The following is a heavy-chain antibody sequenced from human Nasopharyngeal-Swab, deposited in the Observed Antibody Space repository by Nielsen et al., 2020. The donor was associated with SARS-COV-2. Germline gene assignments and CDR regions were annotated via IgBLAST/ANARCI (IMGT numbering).Heavy chain of an antibody. J-gene: IGHJ3*02. D-gene: IGHD6-13*01. V-gene: IGHV4-4*02. CDR2: MYHSGST. CDR3: ARDGSAAGAMGAFDI. CDR1: GGSVSSANW. Sequence: SETLSLTCTVSGGSVSSANWWSWVRQPPGKGLEWIGDMYHSGSTAYNPSLKSRVTISVDKSKNQLSLKVFSVTAADTGVYYCARDGSAAGAMGAFDIWGQGTMVTVSS.